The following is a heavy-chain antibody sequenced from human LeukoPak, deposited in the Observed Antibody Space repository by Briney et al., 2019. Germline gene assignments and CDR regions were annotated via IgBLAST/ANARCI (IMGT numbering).Heavy chain of an antibody. CDR1: GGSISSGGYY. V-gene: IGHV4-31*03. D-gene: IGHD5-12*01. CDR2: IYYSGST. CDR3: ARRGYSGYGGDYFDY. Sequence: SQTLSLTCTVSGGSISSGGYYWSWIRQHPGKGLEWIGYIYYSGSTYYNPSLKSRVTISVDTSKNQFSLKLSSVTAADTAVYYCARRGYSGYGGDYFDYWGQGTLVTVSS. J-gene: IGHJ4*02.